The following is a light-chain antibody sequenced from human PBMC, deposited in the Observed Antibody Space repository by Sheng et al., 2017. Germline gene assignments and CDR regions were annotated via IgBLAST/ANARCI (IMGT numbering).Light chain of an antibody. CDR1: QTISFF. CDR2: AAS. CDR3: QQSFSDPPGT. Sequence: DIQMTQSPSSLSASVGDRVTITCRASQTISFFLNWYQEKPGKAPKLLIYAASHLQDGVPSRFSGSGSGTDFTLTISSLQPEDVATYYCQQSFSDPPGTFGQGTKLEIK. J-gene: IGKJ2*01. V-gene: IGKV1-39*01.